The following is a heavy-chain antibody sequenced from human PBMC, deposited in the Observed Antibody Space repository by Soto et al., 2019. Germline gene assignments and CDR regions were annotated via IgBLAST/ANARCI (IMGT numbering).Heavy chain of an antibody. CDR3: AKDRYGDYGGIDY. J-gene: IGHJ4*02. Sequence: GGSLRLSCAASGFTFDDYAMHWVRQGPGKGLEWVSVITGSGGSTYYADSVKGRFTISRDTSKNTLFLQMNSLRAEDTAVYYCAKDRYGDYGGIDYWGQGTMVTVSS. CDR1: GFTFDDYA. D-gene: IGHD4-17*01. V-gene: IGHV3-23*01. CDR2: ITGSGGST.